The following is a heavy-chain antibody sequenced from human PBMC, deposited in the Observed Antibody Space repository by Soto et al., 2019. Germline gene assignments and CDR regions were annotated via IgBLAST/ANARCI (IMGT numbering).Heavy chain of an antibody. J-gene: IGHJ4*02. V-gene: IGHV1-69*13. CDR3: ARDHGGYYDSSGYYAFDY. Sequence: WASVKVSCKASGGTFSSYAISWVRQAPGQGLEWMGGIIPIFGTANYAQKFQGRVTITADESTSTAYMELSSLRSEDTAVYYCARDHGGYYDSSGYYAFDYWGQGTLVTVSS. CDR2: IIPIFGTA. CDR1: GGTFSSYA. D-gene: IGHD3-22*01.